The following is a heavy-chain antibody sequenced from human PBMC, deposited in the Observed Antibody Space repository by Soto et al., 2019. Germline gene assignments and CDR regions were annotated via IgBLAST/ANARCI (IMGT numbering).Heavy chain of an antibody. CDR1: GGSISSSSYY. D-gene: IGHD3-3*01. CDR3: ALLDGQGIKGPN. Sequence: QLQLQESGPGLVKPSETLSLTCTVSGGSISSSSYYWGWIRQPPGKGLEWIGSIYYSGSTYYNPSLKSRVTISVDTSKNQFSLKLSSVTAADTAVYYCALLDGQGIKGPNWGQGTLVTVSS. J-gene: IGHJ4*02. CDR2: IYYSGST. V-gene: IGHV4-39*01.